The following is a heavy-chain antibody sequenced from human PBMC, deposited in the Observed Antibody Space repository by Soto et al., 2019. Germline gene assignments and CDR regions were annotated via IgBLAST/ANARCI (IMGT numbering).Heavy chain of an antibody. Sequence: SGGSLRLSCAASGFTFSSHDMHWVRQAIGKGLEWVSAIGTSGDTYYPGSVRGRFTISRENARNSLYLQMKSLRAEDTAVYYCARTGTSWYDYWGQGTLVTVSS. V-gene: IGHV3-13*01. CDR3: ARTGTSWYDY. CDR1: GFTFSSHD. J-gene: IGHJ4*02. CDR2: IGTSGDT. D-gene: IGHD6-13*01.